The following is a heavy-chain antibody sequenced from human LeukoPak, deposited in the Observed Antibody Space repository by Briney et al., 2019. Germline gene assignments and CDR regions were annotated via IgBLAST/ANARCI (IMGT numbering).Heavy chain of an antibody. CDR1: GGSISSYY. D-gene: IGHD2-2*01. J-gene: IGHJ4*02. Sequence: PSETLSLTCTVSGGSISSYYWSWIRQPPGKGLEWIGEINHSGSTNYNPSLKSRVTISVDTSKNQFSLKLSSVTAADTAVYYCARGHHSWNQYQLLWDYWGQGTLVTVSS. CDR2: INHSGST. V-gene: IGHV4-34*01. CDR3: ARGHHSWNQYQLLWDY.